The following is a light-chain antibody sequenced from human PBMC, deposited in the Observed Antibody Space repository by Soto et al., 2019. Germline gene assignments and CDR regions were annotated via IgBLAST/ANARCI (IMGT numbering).Light chain of an antibody. Sequence: QSALTQPASVSGSPGQSITISCTGTSSDVGSYNLVSWYQQHPGKAPKLMIYGVSKRPSGVSNRFSGSNSGNTASLTISGLQAEDEADYYCCSYAGSSTRYVFGTGTKVTVL. CDR3: CSYAGSSTRYV. CDR2: GVS. CDR1: SSDVGSYNL. J-gene: IGLJ1*01. V-gene: IGLV2-23*02.